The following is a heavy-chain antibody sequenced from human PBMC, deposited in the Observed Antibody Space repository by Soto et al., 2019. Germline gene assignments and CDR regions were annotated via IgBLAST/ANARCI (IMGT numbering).Heavy chain of an antibody. CDR2: INHSGST. V-gene: IGHV4-34*01. CDR3: ARASYVATIPYFDY. CDR1: GGSFSGYY. Sequence: AETLSLICAVYGGSFSGYYWSWIRQPPGKGLEWIGEINHSGSTNYNPSLKSRVTISVDTSKNQFSLKLSSVTAADTAVYYCARASYVATIPYFDYWGQGTLVTVSS. J-gene: IGHJ4*02. D-gene: IGHD5-12*01.